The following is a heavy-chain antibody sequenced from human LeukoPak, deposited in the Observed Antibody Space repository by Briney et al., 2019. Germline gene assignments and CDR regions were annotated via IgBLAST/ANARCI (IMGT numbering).Heavy chain of an antibody. CDR1: GGSIRSGSYY. Sequence: PSQTLSLTCAVSGGSIRSGSYYWSWIRQPAGKGLEWIGRIYTSGRTNYNPSLKSRVTISLDTSKNQFSLKLSSVTAADTAVYYCARDRRDGHNFDFDYWGQGTLVTVSS. CDR3: ARDRRDGHNFDFDY. J-gene: IGHJ4*02. CDR2: IYTSGRT. D-gene: IGHD5-24*01. V-gene: IGHV4-61*02.